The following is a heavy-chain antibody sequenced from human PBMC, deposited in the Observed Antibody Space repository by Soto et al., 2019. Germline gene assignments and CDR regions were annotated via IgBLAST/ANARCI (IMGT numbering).Heavy chain of an antibody. V-gene: IGHV1-69*02. CDR3: ARGGDGSGSESVFDI. CDR2: TIPILAIT. J-gene: IGHJ3*02. D-gene: IGHD3-22*01. Sequence: QVQLVQSGAVVKKPGSSMKVSCKTLGDTFSTYPITWVRQAPGQGLEWMGRTIPILAITDYEQKFQGRVTITADRSTTTAYMELSSLNFEDTAVYYCARGGDGSGSESVFDIWGQGTMVTVSS. CDR1: GDTFSTYP.